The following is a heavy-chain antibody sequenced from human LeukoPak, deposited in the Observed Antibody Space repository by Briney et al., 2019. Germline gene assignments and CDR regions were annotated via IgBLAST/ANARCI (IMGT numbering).Heavy chain of an antibody. J-gene: IGHJ5*02. V-gene: IGHV3-48*03. CDR2: ISSSGSTI. D-gene: IGHD3-10*01. CDR1: GFTFSSYE. CDR3: ARVKYYGSGSSFDP. Sequence: PGGSLRLSCAASGFTFSSYEMNWVRQAPGQGLEWVSYISSSGSTIYYADSVKGRFTISRDNAKNSLYLQMNSLRAEDTAVYYCARVKYYGSGSSFDPWGQGTLVTVSS.